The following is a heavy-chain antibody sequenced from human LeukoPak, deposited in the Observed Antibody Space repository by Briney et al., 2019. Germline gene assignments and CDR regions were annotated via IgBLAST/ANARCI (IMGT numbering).Heavy chain of an antibody. D-gene: IGHD3-9*01. V-gene: IGHV3-53*01. Sequence: GGSLRLSCTVSGFTVSSNSMSWVRQAPGKGLEWVSFIYSDNTHYSDSVKGRFTISRGNSKNTLYLQMNSLRAEDTAVYYCARDSPNYHFLTGYYVVYFDNWGPGTLVTVSS. J-gene: IGHJ4*02. CDR1: GFTVSSNS. CDR2: IYSDNT. CDR3: ARDSPNYHFLTGYYVVYFDN.